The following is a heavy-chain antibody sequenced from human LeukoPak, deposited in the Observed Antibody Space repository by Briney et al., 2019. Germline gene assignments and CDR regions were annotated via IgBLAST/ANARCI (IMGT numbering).Heavy chain of an antibody. V-gene: IGHV3-48*04. CDR3: AGTGPYGGWSYYFDY. D-gene: IGHD6-19*01. J-gene: IGHJ4*02. CDR1: GFTFSSYS. CDR2: ISSSSSTI. Sequence: GGSLRLSCAASGFTFSSYSMNWVRQAPGKGLEWVSYISSSSSTIYYADSVKGRSTISRDNAKNSLYLQMNSLRAEDTAVYYCAGTGPYGGWSYYFDYWGQGTLVTVSS.